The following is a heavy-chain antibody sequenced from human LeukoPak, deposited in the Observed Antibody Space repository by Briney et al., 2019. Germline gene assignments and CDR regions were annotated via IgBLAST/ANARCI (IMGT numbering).Heavy chain of an antibody. CDR3: ARLEERYCSSTSCYTGGLDP. CDR1: GYSFTSYW. Sequence: GESLKISCKGSGYSFTSYWIGWVRQMPGKGLEWMGIIYPGDSDARYNPSFQGHVTISADKSITTAYLQWSSLKASDTAIYYCARLEERYCSSTSCYTGGLDPWGQGTLVTVSS. CDR2: IYPGDSDA. D-gene: IGHD2-2*02. V-gene: IGHV5-51*01. J-gene: IGHJ5*02.